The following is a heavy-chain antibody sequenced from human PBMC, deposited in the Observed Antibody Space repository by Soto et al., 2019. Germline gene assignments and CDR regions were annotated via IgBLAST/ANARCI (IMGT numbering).Heavy chain of an antibody. V-gene: IGHV4-59*08. Sequence: WIWLRQPPGKGLEWIAYIYYSGSTNSNPSLKSRVTISVDMSKNQFSLKLTSVTAADTAVYYCARRAVSYDYYFDYWGQGTLVTVSS. J-gene: IGHJ4*02. CDR3: ARRAVSYDYYFDY. CDR2: IYYSGST. D-gene: IGHD5-12*01.